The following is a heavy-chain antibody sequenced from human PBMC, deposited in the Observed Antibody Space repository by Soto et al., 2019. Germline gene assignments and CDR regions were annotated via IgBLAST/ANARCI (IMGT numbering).Heavy chain of an antibody. CDR3: VGGLWSGYYSNWFDP. Sequence: SQTLSLTCAISGDSVSSNSGAWNWIRQSPSRGLEWLGRTYYRSKWYSDYAVSVKSRTIINADTSKNQFSLQMNSVTPEDTAVYYCVGGLWSGYYSNWFDPWGQGTLVTVSS. J-gene: IGHJ5*02. V-gene: IGHV6-1*01. D-gene: IGHD3-3*01. CDR1: GDSVSSNSGA. CDR2: TYYRSKWYS.